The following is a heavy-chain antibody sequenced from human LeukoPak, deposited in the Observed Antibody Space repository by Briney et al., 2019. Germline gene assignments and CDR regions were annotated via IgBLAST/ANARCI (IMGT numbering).Heavy chain of an antibody. CDR1: GFIFSNYG. J-gene: IGHJ4*02. D-gene: IGHD2-2*01. V-gene: IGHV3-30*18. CDR2: ISYHVPDK. Sequence: PGESLRLSCAASGFIFSNYGMHWVRQAPGKGLEWVAVISYHVPDKYYADSVQGRFTISRDNSKNTLYLQMTSLRPEDTAVYYCAKFGPGDGVGTSLDYWGQGTLVTVSS. CDR3: AKFGPGDGVGTSLDY.